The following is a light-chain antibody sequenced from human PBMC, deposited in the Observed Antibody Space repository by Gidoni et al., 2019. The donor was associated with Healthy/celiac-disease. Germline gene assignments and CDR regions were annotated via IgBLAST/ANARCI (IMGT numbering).Light chain of an antibody. V-gene: IGKV1-9*01. CDR1: QGISSY. Sequence: DTQSTQSPSFLSASVGDRVTITCRASQGISSYLAWYQQKPGKAPKLLIYAASTLQSGVPSRFSGSGSGTEFTLTISSLQPEDFATYYCQQLNSYPLFGGXAKVEIK. CDR3: QQLNSYPL. J-gene: IGKJ4*01. CDR2: AAS.